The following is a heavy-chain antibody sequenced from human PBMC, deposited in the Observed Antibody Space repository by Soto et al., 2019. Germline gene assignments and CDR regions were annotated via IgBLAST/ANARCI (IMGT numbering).Heavy chain of an antibody. V-gene: IGHV1-69*12. CDR1: GGTFSSYA. CDR2: IIPIFGTA. D-gene: IGHD1-26*01. Sequence: QVQLVQSGAEVKKPGSSVKVSCKASGGTFSSYAISWVRQAPGQGLEWMGGIIPIFGTANYAQKFQGRVTITADESTSTAYMELSSLRSEDTAVYYCARDRWPPGSYYYYYGMDVWGQGTTVTVSS. J-gene: IGHJ6*02. CDR3: ARDRWPPGSYYYYYGMDV.